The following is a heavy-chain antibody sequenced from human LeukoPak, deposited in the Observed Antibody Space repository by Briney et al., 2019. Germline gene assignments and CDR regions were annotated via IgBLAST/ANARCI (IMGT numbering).Heavy chain of an antibody. CDR2: ISSSGSTI. Sequence: PGRSLRLSCAASGFTFSDYYMSWIRQAPGKGLEWVSYISSSGSTIYHADSVKGRFTISRDNAKNSLYLQMNSLRADDTAVYYCASPIRSESPYAFDIWGQGTVVTVSS. CDR1: GFTFSDYY. V-gene: IGHV3-11*04. D-gene: IGHD3-10*01. J-gene: IGHJ3*02. CDR3: ASPIRSESPYAFDI.